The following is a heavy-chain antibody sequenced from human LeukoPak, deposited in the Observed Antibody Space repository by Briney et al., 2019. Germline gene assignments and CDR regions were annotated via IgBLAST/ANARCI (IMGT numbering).Heavy chain of an antibody. Sequence: GGSLRLSCAASGFTFSSYGMHWVRQAPGKGLEWVAFIRYDGSNKYYADSVKGRLTISRDNSKNTLYLQMNSLRAEDTAVYYCAKASRSCGSGSYISPFDYWGQGTLVTVSS. V-gene: IGHV3-30*02. CDR2: IRYDGSNK. J-gene: IGHJ4*02. CDR1: GFTFSSYG. CDR3: AKASRSCGSGSYISPFDY. D-gene: IGHD3-10*01.